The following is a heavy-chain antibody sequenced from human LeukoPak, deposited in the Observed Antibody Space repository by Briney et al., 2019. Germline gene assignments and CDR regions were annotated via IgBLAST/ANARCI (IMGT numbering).Heavy chain of an antibody. D-gene: IGHD3-3*01. CDR3: ARVYYRRSGYYNPFDY. J-gene: IGHJ4*02. V-gene: IGHV1-69*13. CDR1: GGTFSSYA. CDR2: IIPIFDTA. Sequence: SVKVSCKASGGTFSSYAISWVRQAPGQGLEWMGGIIPIFDTANYAQKFQGRVTITADESTSTAYMELSSLRSEDTAVYYCARVYYRRSGYYNPFDYWGQGTLVTVSS.